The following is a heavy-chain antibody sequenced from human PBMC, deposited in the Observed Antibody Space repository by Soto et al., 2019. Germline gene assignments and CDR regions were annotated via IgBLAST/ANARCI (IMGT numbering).Heavy chain of an antibody. J-gene: IGHJ5*02. CDR2: ISHDGINK. Sequence: QVRLVESGGGVVQPGRSLRLSCTASGFSFSSCAMYWFRQAPGKGLEWVAVISHDGINKHYADSVKGRVTVSRDNSNHSLDLQLNSLRGEDTAMYYCARDMYSSDYFVKWFEPWGQGTLVTVSS. D-gene: IGHD6-19*01. CDR3: ARDMYSSDYFVKWFEP. V-gene: IGHV3-30-3*01. CDR1: GFSFSSCA.